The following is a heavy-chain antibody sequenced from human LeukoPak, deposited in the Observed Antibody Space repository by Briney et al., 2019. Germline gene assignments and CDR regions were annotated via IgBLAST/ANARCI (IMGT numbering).Heavy chain of an antibody. Sequence: SETLSLTCTVSGGSISSGSYYWSWIRQPAGKGLEWIGRIYITGSTNYNPSLKSRVTISVDTSKNQFSLKLSSVTAADTAMYYCAGDWRGHCSGGSCYVSWGQGTLVTVSS. CDR3: AGDWRGHCSGGSCYVS. J-gene: IGHJ5*02. V-gene: IGHV4-61*02. CDR1: GGSISSGSYY. CDR2: IYITGST. D-gene: IGHD2-15*01.